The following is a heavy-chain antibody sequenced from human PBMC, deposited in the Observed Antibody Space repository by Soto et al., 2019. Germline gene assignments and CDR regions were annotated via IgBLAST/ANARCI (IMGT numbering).Heavy chain of an antibody. Sequence: GASVKVSCKASVYTFSRYAMHWVRQAPGQRLEWMGWINAGNGNTKYSQKFQGRVTITRDTSASTAYMELSSLRSEDTAVYYCASSNIVAAPYGMDVWGQGTTVTVSS. CDR1: VYTFSRYA. D-gene: IGHD6-13*01. CDR2: INAGNGNT. CDR3: ASSNIVAAPYGMDV. J-gene: IGHJ6*02. V-gene: IGHV1-3*01.